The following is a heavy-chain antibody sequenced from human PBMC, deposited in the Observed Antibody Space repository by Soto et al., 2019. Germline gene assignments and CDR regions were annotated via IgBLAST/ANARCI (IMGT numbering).Heavy chain of an antibody. Sequence: PGGSLRLSCAASGFTFSSYAMSWVRKAPGKGLEWVSAISGSGGSTYYADSVKGRFTISRDNSKNTLYLQMNSLRAEDKAVYYCAKDRDFWSGYPFDYWGQGTLVTVSS. CDR1: GFTFSSYA. D-gene: IGHD3-3*01. V-gene: IGHV3-23*01. CDR3: AKDRDFWSGYPFDY. CDR2: ISGSGGST. J-gene: IGHJ4*02.